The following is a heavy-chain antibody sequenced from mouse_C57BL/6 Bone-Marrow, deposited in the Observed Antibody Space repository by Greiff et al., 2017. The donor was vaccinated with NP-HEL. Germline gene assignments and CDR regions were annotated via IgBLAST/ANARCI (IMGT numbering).Heavy chain of an antibody. CDR2: IDPSDSET. V-gene: IGHV1-52*01. Sequence: VQLQQPGAELVRPGSSVKLSCKASGYTFTSYWMHWVKQRPIQGLEWIGNIDPSDSETHYNQKFKDKATLTVDKSSSTAYMQLSSLTSEDSVVYYCARSYDGYLYAMDYWGQGTSVTVSS. D-gene: IGHD2-3*01. CDR3: ARSYDGYLYAMDY. J-gene: IGHJ4*01. CDR1: GYTFTSYW.